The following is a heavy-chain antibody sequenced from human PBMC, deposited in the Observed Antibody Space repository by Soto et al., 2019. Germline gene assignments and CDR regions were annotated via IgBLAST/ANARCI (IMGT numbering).Heavy chain of an antibody. Sequence: GGSLRLSCAASGFTFSSYAMSWVRQAPGKGLEWVSAISGSGGSTYYADSVKGRFTISRDNSKNTLYLQMNSLRAEDTAVYYCAKDNPRGYSYGFGISYGMDVWGRGTTVTVSS. CDR3: AKDNPRGYSYGFGISYGMDV. CDR1: GFTFSSYA. V-gene: IGHV3-23*01. D-gene: IGHD5-18*01. CDR2: ISGSGGST. J-gene: IGHJ6*02.